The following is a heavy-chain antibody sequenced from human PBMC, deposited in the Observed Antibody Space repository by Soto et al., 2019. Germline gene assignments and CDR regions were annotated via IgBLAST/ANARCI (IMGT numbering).Heavy chain of an antibody. Sequence: QVQLVESGGGVVQPGRSLRLSCAASGFIFSGYAMHWVRQAPGKGLEWVAVISYDGNTQYYADSVKGRFTVSRDNSNKMLYVQTNNLREDATAMYYCAKKTNAYDITFWGQGTLVTVSS. CDR3: AKKTNAYDITF. V-gene: IGHV3-30-3*02. CDR1: GFIFSGYA. J-gene: IGHJ4*02. D-gene: IGHD3-9*01. CDR2: ISYDGNTQ.